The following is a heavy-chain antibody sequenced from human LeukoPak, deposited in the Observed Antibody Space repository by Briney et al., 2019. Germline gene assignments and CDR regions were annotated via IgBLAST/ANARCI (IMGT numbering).Heavy chain of an antibody. CDR1: GGSISSSNW. CDR2: IYHSGST. V-gene: IGHV4-4*02. D-gene: IGHD6-19*01. CDR3: ARVMAYGGWDY. J-gene: IGHJ4*02. Sequence: PSETLSLTCAVSGGSISSSNWWCWVRPPPGKGLERMGEIYHSGSTNYNPSLKGQVTISVDKSKNQSSLKLSSVTAADTAVYYCARVMAYGGWDYWGQGTLVTVSS.